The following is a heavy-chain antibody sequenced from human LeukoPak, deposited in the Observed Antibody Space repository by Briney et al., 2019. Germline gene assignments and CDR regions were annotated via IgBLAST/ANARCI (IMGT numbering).Heavy chain of an antibody. V-gene: IGHV3-15*01. CDR2: IQSKADAGAT. CDR1: GFSFSDAW. Sequence: GGSLRLSCAASGFSFSDAWMTWVRQAPGKGLEWVGRIQSKADAGATVYAAPVKGRFIISKDYSTNTLYLQMNSLKTEDTAVYFCSTDGWYDRFTWGQGTLVTVSS. D-gene: IGHD2-15*01. J-gene: IGHJ5*02. CDR3: STDGWYDRFT.